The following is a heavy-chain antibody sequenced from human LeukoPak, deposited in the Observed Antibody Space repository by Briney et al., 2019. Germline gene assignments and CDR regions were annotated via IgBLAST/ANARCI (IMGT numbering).Heavy chain of an antibody. Sequence: SVKVSCKASGYTFTSYGISWVRQAPGQGLEWMGGIIPIFGTANYAQKFQGRVTITADESTSTAYMELSSLRSEDTAVYYCACATYYYDSSGYYFDYWGQGTLVTVSS. CDR1: GYTFTSYG. D-gene: IGHD3-22*01. V-gene: IGHV1-69*13. CDR2: IIPIFGTA. J-gene: IGHJ4*02. CDR3: ACATYYYDSSGYYFDY.